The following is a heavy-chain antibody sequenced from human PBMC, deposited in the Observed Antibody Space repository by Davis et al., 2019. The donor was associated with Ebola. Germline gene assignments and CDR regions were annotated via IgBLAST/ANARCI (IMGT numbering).Heavy chain of an antibody. D-gene: IGHD3-22*01. Sequence: ASVKVSCKASGYTFTSYGISWVRQAPGQGLEWMGWISAYNGNTNYAQKLQGRVTMTTDTSTSTAYMELRSLRSDDTAVYYCARDLSDSSGYNWFDPWGQGTLVTVSS. CDR3: ARDLSDSSGYNWFDP. CDR2: ISAYNGNT. CDR1: GYTFTSYG. V-gene: IGHV1-18*01. J-gene: IGHJ5*02.